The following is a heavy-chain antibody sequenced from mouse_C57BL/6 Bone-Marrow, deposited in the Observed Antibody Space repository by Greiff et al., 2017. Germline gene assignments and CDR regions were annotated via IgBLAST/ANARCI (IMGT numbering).Heavy chain of an antibody. CDR1: GFTFSDYG. V-gene: IGHV5-17*01. CDR2: ISSGSSTI. J-gene: IGHJ3*01. CDR3: AKLLAY. Sequence: EVKLMESGGGLVKPGGSLKLSCAASGFTFSDYGMHWVRQAPEKGLEWVAYISSGSSTIYYADTVKGRCTISRDNAKNTLFLQMTSLRSEDTAMYYCAKLLAYWGQGTLVTVSA.